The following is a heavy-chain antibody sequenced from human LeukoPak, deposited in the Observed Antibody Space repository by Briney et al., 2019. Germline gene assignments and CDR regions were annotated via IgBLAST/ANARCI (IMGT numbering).Heavy chain of an antibody. CDR1: GGSISSGSYY. V-gene: IGHV4-61*02. CDR3: ARYSKNDCSGGSCYFWIGTNDAFDI. J-gene: IGHJ3*02. Sequence: SQTLSLTCTVSGGSISSGSYYWSWIRQPAGKGLEWIGRIYTSGSTNYNPSLKSRVTISVDTSKNQFSLKLSSVTAADTAVYYCARYSKNDCSGGSCYFWIGTNDAFDIWGQGTMVTVSS. CDR2: IYTSGST. D-gene: IGHD2-15*01.